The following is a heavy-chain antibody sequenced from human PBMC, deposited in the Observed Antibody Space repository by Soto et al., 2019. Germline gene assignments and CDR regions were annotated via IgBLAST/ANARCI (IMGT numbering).Heavy chain of an antibody. V-gene: IGHV3-30*18. D-gene: IGHD3-16*01. J-gene: IGHJ3*02. CDR2: LSFDGHNE. Sequence: QVQLVESGGGVVQPGRSLRLSCAASGFTFRSYGMYWVRQAPGKGPEWVAVLSFDGHNEYYADSVKGRFTISRDNSNNTLFLQMNSLRAEDTAVYYCAKTMLPVAMGQAFDIGGQGTTVTVSS. CDR1: GFTFRSYG. CDR3: AKTMLPVAMGQAFDI.